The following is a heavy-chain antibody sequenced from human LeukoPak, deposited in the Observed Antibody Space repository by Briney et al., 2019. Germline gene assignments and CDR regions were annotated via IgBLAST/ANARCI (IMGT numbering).Heavy chain of an antibody. Sequence: SETLSLTCTVSGGSISSSSYYWSWIRQPPGKGLEWIGSIYYGGSTYYNPSLKSRVTISVDTSKNQFSLKLSSVTAADTAVYYCARLRPKTTVTTEYYMDVWGKGTTVTVSS. CDR1: GGSISSSSYY. V-gene: IGHV4-39*01. J-gene: IGHJ6*03. D-gene: IGHD4-17*01. CDR2: IYYGGST. CDR3: ARLRPKTTVTTEYYMDV.